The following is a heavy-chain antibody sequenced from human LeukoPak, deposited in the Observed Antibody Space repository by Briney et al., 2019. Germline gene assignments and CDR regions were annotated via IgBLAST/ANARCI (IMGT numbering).Heavy chain of an antibody. CDR1: GGSFSGYY. V-gene: IGHV4-34*01. J-gene: IGHJ4*02. Sequence: SETLSLTCAVYGGSFSGYYWSWIRHPPGKGLEWMGEINHSGSTNYNPSLKSRVTISVDTSKNQFSLKLSSVTAADTAVYYCARAAPIDYGDYVNFDYWGQGTLVTVSS. D-gene: IGHD4-17*01. CDR2: INHSGST. CDR3: ARAAPIDYGDYVNFDY.